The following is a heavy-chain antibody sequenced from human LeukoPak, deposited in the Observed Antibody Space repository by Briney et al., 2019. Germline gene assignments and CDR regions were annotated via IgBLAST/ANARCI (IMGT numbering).Heavy chain of an antibody. CDR2: IYYSGST. D-gene: IGHD3-10*01. V-gene: IGHV4-31*03. J-gene: IGHJ4*02. CDR1: GGSISSGGYY. CDR3: ARDPQNYGSGSYD. Sequence: SETLSLTCTVSGGSISSGGYYWSWIRQHPGKGLEWIGYIYYSGSTYYNPSLKSRVTISVDTSKNQFSLKLSPVTAADTAVYYCARDPQNYGSGSYDWGQGTLVTVSS.